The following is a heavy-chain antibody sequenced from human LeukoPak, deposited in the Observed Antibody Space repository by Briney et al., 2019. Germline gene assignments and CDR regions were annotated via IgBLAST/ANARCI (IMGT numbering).Heavy chain of an antibody. CDR3: ARQMVRGANPYFDY. J-gene: IGHJ4*02. CDR1: GRSFSGYY. CDR2: INHSGST. Sequence: SETLSLTCAVFGRSFSGYYWTWIRQPPGKGLEWIGEINHSGSTYYNPSLKSRVTISVDTSKNQFSLKLSSVTAADTAVYYCARQMVRGANPYFDYWGQGTLVTVSS. D-gene: IGHD3-10*01. V-gene: IGHV4-34*01.